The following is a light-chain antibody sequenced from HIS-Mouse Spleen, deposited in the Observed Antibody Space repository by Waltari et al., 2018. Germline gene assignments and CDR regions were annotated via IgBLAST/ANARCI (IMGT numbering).Light chain of an antibody. J-gene: IGKJ1*01. V-gene: IGKV1D-8*02. CDR1: QGNSSY. CDR2: AAS. Sequence: AIWITQSPSLLSASTGDRVTISCRMSQGNSSYLAWYQQKPGKAPELLIYAASTLHSGVPSRFSGSGSGTDFNLDISCLESEDFATYYCQQYYSFPRKFGQGTKVEIK. CDR3: QQYYSFPRK.